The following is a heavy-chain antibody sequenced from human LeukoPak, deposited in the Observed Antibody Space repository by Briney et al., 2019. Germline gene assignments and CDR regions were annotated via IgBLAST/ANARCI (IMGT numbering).Heavy chain of an antibody. Sequence: PSETLSLTCTVSGGSISSSSYYWGWIRQPPGKGLEWVGSLNYSGSTYHNPSLKSRVTISVYTSKNQFSLKLSSVTAADTAVYYCARVSVTTETDWFDPWGQGTLVTVSS. V-gene: IGHV4-39*07. D-gene: IGHD4-17*01. CDR3: ARVSVTTETDWFDP. CDR1: GGSISSSSYY. CDR2: LNYSGST. J-gene: IGHJ5*02.